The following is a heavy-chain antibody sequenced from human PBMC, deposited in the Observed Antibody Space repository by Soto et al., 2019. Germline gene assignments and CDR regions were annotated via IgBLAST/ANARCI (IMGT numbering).Heavy chain of an antibody. D-gene: IGHD2-2*01. CDR3: ARDQGRSITCQLDY. CDR2: ISYDGSNT. J-gene: IGHJ4*02. CDR1: GFTFSTYA. V-gene: IGHV3-30-3*01. Sequence: WGSLRLSCAVSGFTFSTYAMHWVRQAPGKGLEWVAVISYDGSNTYYADSVKGRFTISRDNMLYLQMNSLRAEDTAVYYCARDQGRSITCQLDYWGQGTLVTVSS.